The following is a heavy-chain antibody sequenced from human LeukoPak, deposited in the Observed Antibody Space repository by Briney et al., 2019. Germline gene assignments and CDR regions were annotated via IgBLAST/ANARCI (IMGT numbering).Heavy chain of an antibody. D-gene: IGHD1-26*01. CDR1: GGSISSYY. Sequence: NPSETLSLTCTVSGGSISSYYWSWIRQPPGKGLEWIGYIYYSGSTNYNPSLKSRVTISVDTSKNQFSLKLSSVTAADTAVYYCARGLGELYFDYWGQGTLVTVSS. CDR2: IYYSGST. J-gene: IGHJ4*02. V-gene: IGHV4-59*01. CDR3: ARGLGELYFDY.